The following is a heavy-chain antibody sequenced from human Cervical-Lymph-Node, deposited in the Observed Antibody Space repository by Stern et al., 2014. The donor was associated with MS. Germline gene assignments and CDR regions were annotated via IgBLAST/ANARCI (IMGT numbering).Heavy chain of an antibody. V-gene: IGHV3-23*04. D-gene: IGHD6-19*01. J-gene: IGHJ4*02. CDR1: GFTFSSYA. CDR3: AKVYGSGPFDY. Sequence: VQMVESGGTLVQPGGSLRLSCVASGFTFSSYAMSWVRQAPGKGLEWVSFISGCDGTPFYADSVKGRFTISRDNSKNTLFLQMNSLRADDTAVYYCAKVYGSGPFDYWGQGTLVTVSS. CDR2: ISGCDGTP.